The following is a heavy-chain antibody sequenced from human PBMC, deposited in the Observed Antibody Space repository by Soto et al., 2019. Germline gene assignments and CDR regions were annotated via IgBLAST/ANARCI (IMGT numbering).Heavy chain of an antibody. V-gene: IGHV3-33*01. D-gene: IGHD2-21*02. CDR2: IEYDGNNK. CDR1: GFTFKNYG. J-gene: IGHJ6*02. CDR3: ARDRRHKLLLYGMDV. Sequence: QVQLEESGGGVVQPGRSLRLSCAASGFTFKNYGMEWVRQAPGKGLEWVAVIEYDGNNKYYADSVKGRFTISRDNSKNMLYLQINSLRAEDTAVYYCARDRRHKLLLYGMDVWGQGTTVTVSS.